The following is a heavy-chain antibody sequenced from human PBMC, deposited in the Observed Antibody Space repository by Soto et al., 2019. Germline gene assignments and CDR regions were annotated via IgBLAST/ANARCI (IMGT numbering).Heavy chain of an antibody. J-gene: IGHJ4*02. D-gene: IGHD2-2*01. CDR1: GFTFDDYG. CDR2: VNWNAAGI. V-gene: IGHV3-20*04. CDR3: ARRPSRYCSSTTCYASDY. Sequence: PGRSLRLSCATSGFTFDDYGMSWVRQVPGKGLEWVSGVNWNAAGIGYADSVKGRFTISRDNAKNSLYLQMNSLRAEDTALYYCARRPSRYCSSTTCYASDYWGQGTLVTVSS.